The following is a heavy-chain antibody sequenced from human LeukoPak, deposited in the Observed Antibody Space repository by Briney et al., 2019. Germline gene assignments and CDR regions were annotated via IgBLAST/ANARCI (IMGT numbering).Heavy chain of an antibody. Sequence: ASVKVSCKASGYTFTSYDINWVRQATGQGLEWMGWMNPNSGNTGYAQKFQGRVTMTRNTSISTAYMELSSLRSEDTAVYYCAGGVVSGYSSSWYFLDYYYYYGMDVWGQGTTVTVSS. V-gene: IGHV1-8*01. CDR1: GYTFTSYD. J-gene: IGHJ6*02. CDR2: MNPNSGNT. CDR3: AGGVVSGYSSSWYFLDYYYYYGMDV. D-gene: IGHD6-13*01.